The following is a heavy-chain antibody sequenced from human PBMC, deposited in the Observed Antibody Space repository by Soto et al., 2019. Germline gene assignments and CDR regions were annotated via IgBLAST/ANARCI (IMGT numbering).Heavy chain of an antibody. J-gene: IGHJ4*02. D-gene: IGHD3-10*01. V-gene: IGHV1-3*01. CDR3: ASNRRVGFGELLPDY. CDR1: GYTFANYA. Sequence: ASVKVSCKASGYTFANYARHWVRQAPGQRLEWMGWINAGNGNTKYSQKFQGRVTITRDTSASTAYMELSSLRSEDTAVYYCASNRRVGFGELLPDYWSQGTLVTVSS. CDR2: INAGNGNT.